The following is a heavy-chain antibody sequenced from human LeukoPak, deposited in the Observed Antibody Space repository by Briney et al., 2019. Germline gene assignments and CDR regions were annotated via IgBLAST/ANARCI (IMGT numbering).Heavy chain of an antibody. CDR2: INHSGST. J-gene: IGHJ6*03. CDR1: GGSFSGYY. V-gene: IGHV4-34*01. CDR3: ARGNYYYYMDV. Sequence: SEILSLTCAVYGGSFSGYYWSWIRQPPGKGLEWIGEINHSGSTNYNPSLKSRVTISVDTSKNQFSLKLSSVTAADTAVYYCARGNYYYYMDVWGKGTTVTVSS.